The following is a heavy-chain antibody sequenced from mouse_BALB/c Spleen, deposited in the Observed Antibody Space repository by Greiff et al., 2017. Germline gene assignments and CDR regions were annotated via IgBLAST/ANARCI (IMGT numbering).Heavy chain of an antibody. J-gene: IGHJ1*01. Sequence: EVKLVESGGGLVQPGGSLKLSCAASGFTFSSYTMSWVRQTPEKRLEWVAYISNGGGSTYYPDTVKGRFTISRDNAKNTLYLQMSSLKSEDTAMYYCARKEDYGSRNWYFDVWGAGTTVTVSS. V-gene: IGHV5-12-2*01. CDR2: ISNGGGST. D-gene: IGHD1-1*01. CDR1: GFTFSSYT. CDR3: ARKEDYGSRNWYFDV.